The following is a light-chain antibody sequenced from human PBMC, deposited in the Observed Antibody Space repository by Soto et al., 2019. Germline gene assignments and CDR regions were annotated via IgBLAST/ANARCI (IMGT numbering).Light chain of an antibody. Sequence: IVLTQSPGTLSLTPGERVTLSCRASLTVSDNYLAWYQQKAGQAPRLVIYGASTRATGIPDRFSASGSGTDFTLTISRLEPEDFAVYYCQQYSNAPLTFGQGTKV. CDR1: LTVSDNY. V-gene: IGKV3-20*01. CDR3: QQYSNAPLT. CDR2: GAS. J-gene: IGKJ1*01.